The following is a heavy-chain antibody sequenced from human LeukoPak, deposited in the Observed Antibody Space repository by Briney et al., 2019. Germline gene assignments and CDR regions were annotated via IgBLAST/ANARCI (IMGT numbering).Heavy chain of an antibody. CDR2: IYHSGST. CDR3: AKGPAYYYGSGTDFDY. Sequence: SGTLSLTCAVSGGSISSSNWWSWVRQPPGKGLEWIGEIYHSGSTNYNPSLKSRVTISVDKSKNQFSLKLSPVTAADTAVYYCAKGPAYYYGSGTDFDYWGQGTLVTVSS. D-gene: IGHD3-10*01. CDR1: GGSISSSNW. J-gene: IGHJ4*02. V-gene: IGHV4-4*02.